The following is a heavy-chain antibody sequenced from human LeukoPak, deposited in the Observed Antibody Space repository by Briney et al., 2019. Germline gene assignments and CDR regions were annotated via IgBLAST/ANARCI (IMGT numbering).Heavy chain of an antibody. CDR3: ARGAYYYGSGKIFDY. J-gene: IGHJ4*02. D-gene: IGHD3-10*01. CDR1: GYSISSGYY. Sequence: KPSETLSLTCTVSGYSISSGYYWSWIRQPAGKGLEWIGRVYTSGSTNYNPSLKSRVTMSVDTSKNQFSLKLSSVTAADTAVYYCARGAYYYGSGKIFDYWGQGTLVTVSS. V-gene: IGHV4-4*07. CDR2: VYTSGST.